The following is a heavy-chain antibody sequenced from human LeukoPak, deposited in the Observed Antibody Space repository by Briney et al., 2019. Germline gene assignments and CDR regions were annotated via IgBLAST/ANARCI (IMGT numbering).Heavy chain of an antibody. V-gene: IGHV3-7*03. J-gene: IGHJ4*02. CDR1: GFTYTNYW. CDR2: IKGDGSDK. CDR3: ARVVPWGYFDY. Sequence: QPGGSLRLSCVASGFTYTNYWMAWVRQAPGKGLEWVANIKGDGSDKNLADSVKGRFAVSRDNAKNSLYLEMNNLRAEDTALYYCARVVPWGYFDYWGQGTLVTSSS. D-gene: IGHD7-27*01.